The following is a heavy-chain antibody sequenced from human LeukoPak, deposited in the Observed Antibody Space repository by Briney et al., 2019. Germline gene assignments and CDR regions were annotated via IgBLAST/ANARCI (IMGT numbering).Heavy chain of an antibody. D-gene: IGHD3-10*01. V-gene: IGHV4-59*01. Sequence: SETLSLTCTVSGGSISSYYWSWIRQPPGKGLEWIGYIYYSGSTNYNPSLKSRVTISVDTSKNQFSLKLSSVTAADTAVYYCARDLGSYYGSGSYYPWGQGTLVTVSS. CDR2: IYYSGST. J-gene: IGHJ5*02. CDR3: ARDLGSYYGSGSYYP. CDR1: GGSISSYY.